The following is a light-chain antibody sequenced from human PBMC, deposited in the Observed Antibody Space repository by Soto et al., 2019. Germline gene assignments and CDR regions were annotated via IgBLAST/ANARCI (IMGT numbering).Light chain of an antibody. CDR3: SSHTSSSTLV. J-gene: IGLJ3*02. CDR1: SSDVGSYNR. V-gene: IGLV2-18*02. Sequence: QSALTQPPSVSRSPGQSVTISCTGTSSDVGSYNRVSWYQQPPGTAPKLIIYEVSNRPSGVPDRFSGSKSGNTASLTISGLQAEDEADYYCSSHTSSSTLVFGGGTKVTVL. CDR2: EVS.